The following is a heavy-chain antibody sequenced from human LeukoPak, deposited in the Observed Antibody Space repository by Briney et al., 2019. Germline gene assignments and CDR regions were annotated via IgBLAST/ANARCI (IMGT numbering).Heavy chain of an antibody. D-gene: IGHD6-13*01. CDR3: ARLSHPGGSSWHFDY. CDR1: GGSISSYY. CDR2: IYYSGST. V-gene: IGHV4-59*08. J-gene: IGHJ4*02. Sequence: PSETLSLTCTVSGGSISSYYWSWIRQPPGKGLEGIGYIYYSGSTNYNPSIKSRVTISVDTSKNQYSLKLSSVTAADTAVYYCARLSHPGGSSWHFDYWGQGSLVTVSS.